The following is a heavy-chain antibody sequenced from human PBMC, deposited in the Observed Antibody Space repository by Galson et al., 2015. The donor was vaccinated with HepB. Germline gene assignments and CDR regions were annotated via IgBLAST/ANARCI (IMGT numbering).Heavy chain of an antibody. CDR1: GFNFGGSA. D-gene: IGHD6-19*01. V-gene: IGHV3-73*01. CDR2: IKTKDNNYAT. J-gene: IGHJ4*02. CDR3: IRSGDFSGYSSK. Sequence: LRLSCAASGFNFGGSAIHWVRQASGKRPEWVGLIKTKDNNYATAYVPSLKGRFTVSRDDSKNMAYLHMKSLKSEDTAVYYCIRSGDFSGYSSKWGQGTLVTVSS.